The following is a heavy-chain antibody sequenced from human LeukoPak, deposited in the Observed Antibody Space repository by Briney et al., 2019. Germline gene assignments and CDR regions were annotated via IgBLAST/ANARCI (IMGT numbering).Heavy chain of an antibody. CDR2: ISSSSSYI. V-gene: IGHV3-21*01. Sequence: GGSLRLSCAASGFTFSGYSMNWVRQAPGKGLEWVSSISSSSSYIYYADSVKGRFTISRDNAKNSLYLQMNSLRAEDTAVYYCARDHDSSGWYVGFDYWGQGTLVTVSS. J-gene: IGHJ4*02. D-gene: IGHD6-19*01. CDR1: GFTFSGYS. CDR3: ARDHDSSGWYVGFDY.